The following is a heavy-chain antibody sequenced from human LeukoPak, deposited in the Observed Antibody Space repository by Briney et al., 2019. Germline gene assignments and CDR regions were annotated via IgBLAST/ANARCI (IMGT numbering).Heavy chain of an antibody. CDR3: ARVRSSWSSFDY. CDR1: GGSISSYY. J-gene: IGHJ4*02. V-gene: IGHV4-4*07. D-gene: IGHD6-13*01. Sequence: SETLSLTCTVSGGSISSYYWSWIRQPAGKGLEWIGRIYTSGSTNYNPSLKSRVTMSVDTSKNQFSLKLSSVTAADTAVYYCARVRSSWSSFDYWGREPWSPSPQ. CDR2: IYTSGST.